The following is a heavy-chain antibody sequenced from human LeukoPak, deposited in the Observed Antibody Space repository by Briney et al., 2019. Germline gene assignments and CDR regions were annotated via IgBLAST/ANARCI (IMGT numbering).Heavy chain of an antibody. V-gene: IGHV4-59*01. D-gene: IGHD3-16*01. J-gene: IGHJ4*02. CDR2: FHNSGTS. CDR1: DDSISDYY. CDR3: TRGAGWLIDY. Sequence: PSEALSLTCTVSDDSISDYYRGWIRQPPGKGLEWIGYFHNSGTSTYNPSLKSRVTISADTSKNQFSLKLNSLTTADTAVYYCTRGAGWLIDYWGQGILVTISS.